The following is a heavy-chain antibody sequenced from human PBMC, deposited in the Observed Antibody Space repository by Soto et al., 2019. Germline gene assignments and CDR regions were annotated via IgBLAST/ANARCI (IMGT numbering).Heavy chain of an antibody. D-gene: IGHD2-2*01. CDR1: GGSISNSLNY. CDR3: ARQGRCSISSCFDVGSPYNYFNP. V-gene: IGHV4-39*01. CDR2: IYYTGST. J-gene: IGHJ5*02. Sequence: QLQLQESSPGLVKPSETLSLTCTVSGGSISNSLNYWGWIRQPPGKGLEWIGTIYYTGSTYYNPSIKSRVTISVDTSRNQFSLRLSSVTAADTAVYYCARQGRCSISSCFDVGSPYNYFNPWGQGTLVTVST.